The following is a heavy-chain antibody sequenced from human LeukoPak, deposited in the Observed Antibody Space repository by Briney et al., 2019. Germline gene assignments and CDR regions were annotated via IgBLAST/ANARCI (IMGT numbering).Heavy chain of an antibody. D-gene: IGHD6-13*01. V-gene: IGHV3-9*01. CDR3: AKGFGYSSSWYVSYFDY. CDR2: ISWNSGSI. J-gene: IGHJ4*02. CDR1: GFTFDDYA. Sequence: GRSLGLSCAASGFTFDDYAMHWVRQAPGKGLEWVSGISWNSGSIGYADSVKGRFTISRDNAKNSLYLQMNSLRAEDTALYYCAKGFGYSSSWYVSYFDYWGQGTLVTVSS.